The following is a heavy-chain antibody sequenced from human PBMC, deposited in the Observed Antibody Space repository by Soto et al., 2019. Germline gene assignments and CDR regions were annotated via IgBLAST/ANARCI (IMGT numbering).Heavy chain of an antibody. D-gene: IGHD6-19*01. CDR3: ARAVAVPADFDY. Sequence: ASVKVSCKASGYTFTSYAIHWVRQATGQRLEWMGWINAGNGNTKYSQKFQGRVTITRDTSASTAYMELSSLRSEDTAVYYCARAVAVPADFDYWGQGTLVTVSS. CDR1: GYTFTSYA. V-gene: IGHV1-3*01. J-gene: IGHJ4*02. CDR2: INAGNGNT.